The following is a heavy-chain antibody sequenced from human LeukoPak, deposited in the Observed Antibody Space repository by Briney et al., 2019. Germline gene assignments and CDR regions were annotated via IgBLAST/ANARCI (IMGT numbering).Heavy chain of an antibody. V-gene: IGHV3-74*01. Sequence: GGSLRLSCAASGFTFSNYRMHWVRQAPGKALVWVSRINSDGSSPRYADSVKGRFTISRDTAKNTLYLQMNSLRAEDTAVYYCTRADTVVVVPDFWGQGTLVTVSS. J-gene: IGHJ4*02. D-gene: IGHD2-15*01. CDR2: INSDGSSP. CDR3: TRADTVVVVPDF. CDR1: GFTFSNYR.